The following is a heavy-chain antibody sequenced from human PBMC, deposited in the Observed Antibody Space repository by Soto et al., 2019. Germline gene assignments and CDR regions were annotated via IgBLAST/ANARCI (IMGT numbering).Heavy chain of an antibody. D-gene: IGHD6-19*01. Sequence: EVQLVESGGGLVQPGGSLRLSCAASGFTVSSNYMSWVRQAPGKGLEWVSVIYSGGSTYYADSVKGRFTISRDNSKNSLDLQMNSLRAEDTAVYYCARDLFRGYSSGWYVFGYWGQGTLVTVSS. J-gene: IGHJ4*02. V-gene: IGHV3-66*01. CDR2: IYSGGST. CDR1: GFTVSSNY. CDR3: ARDLFRGYSSGWYVFGY.